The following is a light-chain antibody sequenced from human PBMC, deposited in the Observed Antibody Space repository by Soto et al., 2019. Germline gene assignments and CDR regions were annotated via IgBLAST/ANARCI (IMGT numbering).Light chain of an antibody. CDR3: QQYGSSPWT. V-gene: IGKV3-20*01. CDR1: PSVTNY. J-gene: IGKJ1*01. CDR2: GAS. Sequence: EIVLTRSPATLSLPPGERATLSCRASPSVTNYLAWYQQKPGQAPRLLIYGASSRATGIPDRFSGSGSGTDFTLTISRLEPEDFAVYYCQQYGSSPWTFGQGTKVDI.